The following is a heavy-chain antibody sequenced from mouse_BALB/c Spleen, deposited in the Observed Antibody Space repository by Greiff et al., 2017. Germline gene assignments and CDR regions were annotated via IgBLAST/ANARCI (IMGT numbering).Heavy chain of an antibody. Sequence: VQLQQSGAELVKPGASVKLSCTASGFNIKDTYMHWVKQRPEQGLEWIGRIDPANGNTKYDPKFQGKATITADTSSNTAYLQLSSLTSEDTAVYYCARDYYDSSWFAYWGQGTLVTVSA. J-gene: IGHJ3*01. D-gene: IGHD1-1*01. CDR3: ARDYYDSSWFAY. CDR1: GFNIKDTY. V-gene: IGHV14-3*02. CDR2: IDPANGNT.